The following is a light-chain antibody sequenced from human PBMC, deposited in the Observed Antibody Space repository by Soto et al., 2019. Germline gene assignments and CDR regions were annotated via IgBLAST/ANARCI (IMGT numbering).Light chain of an antibody. CDR1: QSLLHSNGYNY. J-gene: IGKJ1*01. Sequence: DIVMTQSPLSLPVTPGEPASISCRSSQSLLHSNGYNYLDWYLQKPGQSPQPLIYLGSNRAPGVPDRFSGSGSGTDFTLKISRVEAEDVGVYYCMQALQLWTFGQGNKV. CDR2: LGS. V-gene: IGKV2-28*01. CDR3: MQALQLWT.